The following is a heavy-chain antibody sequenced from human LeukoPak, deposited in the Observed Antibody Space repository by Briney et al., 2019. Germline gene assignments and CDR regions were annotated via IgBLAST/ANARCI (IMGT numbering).Heavy chain of an antibody. V-gene: IGHV4-30-4*01. Sequence: PPETLSLTCTVSGGSISSSSYYWSWIRQPPGKGLEWIGYIYYSGSTYYNPSLKSRVTISVDTSKNQFSLKLSSVTAADTAVYYCASANYYDSSGYYDAFDIWGQGTMVTVSS. D-gene: IGHD3-22*01. CDR1: GGSISSSSYY. CDR3: ASANYYDSSGYYDAFDI. J-gene: IGHJ3*02. CDR2: IYYSGST.